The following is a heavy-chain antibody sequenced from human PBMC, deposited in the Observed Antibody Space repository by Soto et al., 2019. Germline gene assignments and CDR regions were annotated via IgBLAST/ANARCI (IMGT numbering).Heavy chain of an antibody. CDR1: GYSFTSYW. D-gene: IGHD4-17*01. J-gene: IGHJ4*02. Sequence: GESLKISCKGSGYSFTSYWIGWVRQMPGKGLEWMGIIYPGDSDTRYSPSFQGQVTISADKSISTAYLQWSSLKASDTAMYYCARMGEDYGDYTNFIDYWGQGTLVTVSS. CDR2: IYPGDSDT. CDR3: ARMGEDYGDYTNFIDY. V-gene: IGHV5-51*01.